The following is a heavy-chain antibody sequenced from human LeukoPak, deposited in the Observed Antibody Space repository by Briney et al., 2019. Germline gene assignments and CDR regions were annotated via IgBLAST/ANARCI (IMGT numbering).Heavy chain of an antibody. Sequence: GGSLRLSCAASGFTFSSYDMHWVRQATGKGLEWVSAIGTAGDTYYPGSVKGRFTISRENAKNSLYLQMNSLRAGDTAVYYCARSMAEDYYFDYWGQGTLVTISS. J-gene: IGHJ4*02. CDR2: IGTAGDT. CDR1: GFTFSSYD. V-gene: IGHV3-13*01. CDR3: ARSMAEDYYFDY. D-gene: IGHD2/OR15-2a*01.